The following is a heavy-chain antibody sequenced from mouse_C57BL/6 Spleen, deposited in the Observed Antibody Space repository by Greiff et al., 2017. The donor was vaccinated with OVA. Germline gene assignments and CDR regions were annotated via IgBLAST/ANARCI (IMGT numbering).Heavy chain of an antibody. CDR2: IWTGGGT. CDR3: ARNSPITTVVAKYFDV. CDR1: GFSLTSYA. J-gene: IGHJ1*03. V-gene: IGHV2-9-1*01. D-gene: IGHD1-1*01. Sequence: VKLQESGPGLVAPSQSLSITCTVSGFSLTSYAISWVRQPPGKGLEWLGVIWTGGGTNYNSALKSRLSISKDNSKSQVFLKMNSLQTDDTARYYCARNSPITTVVAKYFDVWGTGTTVTVSS.